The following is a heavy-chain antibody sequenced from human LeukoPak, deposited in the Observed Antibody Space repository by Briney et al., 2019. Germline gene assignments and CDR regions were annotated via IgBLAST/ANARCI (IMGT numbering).Heavy chain of an antibody. Sequence: ASVTVSCTASGYTFTGYYMHWVRQAPGQGLEWMGWINPNSGGTNYAQKFQGWVTMTRDTSISTAYMELSRLRSDDTAVYYCARGGPIVGGGSLLGSFDYWGQGTLVTVSS. V-gene: IGHV1-2*04. J-gene: IGHJ4*02. D-gene: IGHD2-15*01. CDR2: INPNSGGT. CDR3: ARGGPIVGGGSLLGSFDY. CDR1: GYTFTGYY.